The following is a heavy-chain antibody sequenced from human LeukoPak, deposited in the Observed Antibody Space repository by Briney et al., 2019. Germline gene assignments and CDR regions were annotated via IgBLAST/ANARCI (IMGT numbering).Heavy chain of an antibody. V-gene: IGHV3-23*01. CDR2: ISGSGGST. Sequence: AGSLRLSCVVAGFTFSSYAMSWVRQAPGKGLEWVSAISGSGGSTYYAHSVKGRFTVSRDNSKNTLSLQMNSLRAEDTAVYYCAKERRGGSKDPHFDYWGQGTLVSVSS. CDR1: GFTFSSYA. CDR3: AKERRGGSKDPHFDY. J-gene: IGHJ4*02. D-gene: IGHD5-24*01.